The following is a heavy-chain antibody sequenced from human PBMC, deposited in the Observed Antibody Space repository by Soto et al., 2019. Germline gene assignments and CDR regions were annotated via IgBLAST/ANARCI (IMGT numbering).Heavy chain of an antibody. J-gene: IGHJ5*02. CDR2: INPNSGGT. CDR1: GYTFTGYY. Sequence: AVKVSCKASGYTFTGYYMHWVRQAPGQGLEWMGWINPNSGGTNYAQKFQGRVTMTRDTSISTAYMELSRLRSDDTAVYYCARLNNRRATSAWFDPWGQGTLVTVSS. CDR3: ARLNNRRATSAWFDP. V-gene: IGHV1-2*02. D-gene: IGHD5-12*01.